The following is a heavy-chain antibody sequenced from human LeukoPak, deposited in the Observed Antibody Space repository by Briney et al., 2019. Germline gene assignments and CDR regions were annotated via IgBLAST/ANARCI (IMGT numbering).Heavy chain of an antibody. CDR1: GGSISSYY. CDR2: VYYSGST. J-gene: IGHJ3*02. V-gene: IGHV4-59*01. CDR3: ARGRDGYNSDAFDI. D-gene: IGHD5-24*01. Sequence: PSETLSLTCTVSGGSISSYYWSWIRQPPGKGLEWIGYVYYSGSTNYNPSLKSRVTISVDTSKNQFSLTLSSVTAADTAVYYCARGRDGYNSDAFDIWGQGTMVTVSS.